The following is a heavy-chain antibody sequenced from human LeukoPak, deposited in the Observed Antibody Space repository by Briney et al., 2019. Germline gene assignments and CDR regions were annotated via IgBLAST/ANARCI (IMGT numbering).Heavy chain of an antibody. D-gene: IGHD3-10*01. CDR1: GGSFSGYY. Sequence: SETLSLTCAVYGGSFSGYYWTWIRQPPGKGLEWIGEINHSGTTNYNPSLKSRVTISVDTSKNQFSLKLRSETAADTAVYYCARGGITMAYYGMDVWGRGTPVTVSS. CDR3: ARGGITMAYYGMDV. V-gene: IGHV4-34*01. J-gene: IGHJ6*04. CDR2: INHSGTT.